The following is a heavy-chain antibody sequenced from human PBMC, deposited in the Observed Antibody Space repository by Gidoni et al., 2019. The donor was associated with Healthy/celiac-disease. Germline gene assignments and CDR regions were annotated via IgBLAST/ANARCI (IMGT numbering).Heavy chain of an antibody. D-gene: IGHD1-26*01. CDR3: AKHRSGMRGCAFDI. J-gene: IGHJ3*02. CDR1: GFTFISYA. V-gene: IGHV3-23*01. CDR2: ISGSGGST. Sequence: EVQLLESGGGLVQPGGCMRLSCAASGFTFISYAMRWVRQGPGKGLEWVSAISGSGGSTYYADSVKGRFTISRDNSKNTLYLQMNSLRAEDTAVYYCAKHRSGMRGCAFDIWGQGTMVTVSS.